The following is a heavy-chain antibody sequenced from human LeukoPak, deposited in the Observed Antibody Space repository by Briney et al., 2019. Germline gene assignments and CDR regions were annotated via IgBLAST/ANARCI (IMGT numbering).Heavy chain of an antibody. CDR2: INHSGST. J-gene: IGHJ4*02. V-gene: IGHV4-34*01. CDR1: GGSFSGYY. CDR3: ARGSTADY. D-gene: IGHD2-8*02. Sequence: PSGTLSLTCAVYGGSFSGYYWSWIRQPPGKGLEWIGEINHSGSTNYNPSLKSRVTISVDTSKNQFSLKLSSVTAADTAVYYCARGSTADYWGQGTLVTVSS.